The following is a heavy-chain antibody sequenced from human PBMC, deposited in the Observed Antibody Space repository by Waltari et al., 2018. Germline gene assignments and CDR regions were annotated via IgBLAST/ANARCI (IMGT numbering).Heavy chain of an antibody. CDR1: GFTFSSYA. CDR3: AKDRKYCSSTCCYDYFDY. D-gene: IGHD2-2*01. Sequence: EVQLVESGGGLVQTGGSLRLSCAASGFTFSSYAMSWVRQHPGRGLEGVSAISGSCVSTYYTYSVKGRFTISRDNSKNTLYLQMNSLRAEDTAVYYCAKDRKYCSSTCCYDYFDYWGQGTLVTVSS. J-gene: IGHJ4*02. CDR2: ISGSCVST. V-gene: IGHV3-23*04.